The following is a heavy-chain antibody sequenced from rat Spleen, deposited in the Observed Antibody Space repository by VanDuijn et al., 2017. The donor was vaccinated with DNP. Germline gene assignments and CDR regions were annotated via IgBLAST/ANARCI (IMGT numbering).Heavy chain of an antibody. CDR1: GLTFSNYA. Sequence: EVQLVESGGGLVQPGRSLKLSCAASGLTFSNYAMAWVRQAPTKGLEWVASITNSGSDTKYRDSVQGRFTISRDNVKSTLYLQMDSLRSEDTATYYCTNTMDAWGQGTSVTVSS. J-gene: IGHJ4*01. CDR3: TNTMDA. CDR2: ITNSGSDT. V-gene: IGHV5S23*01.